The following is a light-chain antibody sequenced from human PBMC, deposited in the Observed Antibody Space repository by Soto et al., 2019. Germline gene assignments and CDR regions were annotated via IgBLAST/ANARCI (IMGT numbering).Light chain of an antibody. J-gene: IGKJ5*01. V-gene: IGKV3-11*01. Sequence: EIVLTQSPDTLSLSPGERATLSCRASQSVSSYLAWYQQKPGQAPRLLIYDASNRATGIPARFSGSGSGTDFTLTISSLEPEDFAAYYCQQRSNWPSITFGQGTRLEIK. CDR3: QQRSNWPSIT. CDR2: DAS. CDR1: QSVSSY.